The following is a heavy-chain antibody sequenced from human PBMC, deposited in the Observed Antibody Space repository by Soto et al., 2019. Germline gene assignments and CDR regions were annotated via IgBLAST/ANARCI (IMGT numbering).Heavy chain of an antibody. CDR2: IYYSGDT. J-gene: IGHJ4*02. CDR1: GGSISSYY. V-gene: IGHV4-59*08. Sequence: QVQLQESGPGLVKPSETLSLTCTVSGGSISSYYCNWVRQPPGKGLEWIGYIYYSGDTNYNPSLKSRVTISVDTSKTQFSLKLTAVTAADTAVYYCARGTHRGLPAYWGQGTLVTVSS. D-gene: IGHD1-1*01. CDR3: ARGTHRGLPAY.